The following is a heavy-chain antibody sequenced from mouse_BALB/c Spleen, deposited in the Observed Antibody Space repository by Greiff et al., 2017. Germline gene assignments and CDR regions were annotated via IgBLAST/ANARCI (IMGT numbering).Heavy chain of an antibody. CDR1: GFTFSSYA. V-gene: IGHV5-9-1*01. D-gene: IGHD2-1*01. CDR3: ARGGNYGYYFDY. J-gene: IGHJ2*01. Sequence: EVMLVESGGGLVKPGGSLKLSCAASGFTFSSYAMSWVRQTPEKRLEWVATISSGGSYTYYPDSVKGRFTISRDNAKNTLYLQMSSLRSEDTAMYYCARGGNYGYYFDYWGQGTTLTVSS. CDR2: ISSGGSYT.